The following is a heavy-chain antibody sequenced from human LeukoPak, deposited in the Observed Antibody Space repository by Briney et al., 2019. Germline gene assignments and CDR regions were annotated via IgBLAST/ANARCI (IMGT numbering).Heavy chain of an antibody. CDR1: GGSFSVYY. CDR3: ARGGRYFDWLLNLPFDY. V-gene: IGHV4-34*01. CDR2: INHSGST. Sequence: SETLSLTCAVYGGSFSVYYWSWLRQPPGKGLEWIGEINHSGSTNYNPSVKSRVTISVDTSKNQFSLKLSSVTAADTAVYYCARGGRYFDWLLNLPFDYWGQGTLVTVSS. J-gene: IGHJ4*02. D-gene: IGHD3-9*01.